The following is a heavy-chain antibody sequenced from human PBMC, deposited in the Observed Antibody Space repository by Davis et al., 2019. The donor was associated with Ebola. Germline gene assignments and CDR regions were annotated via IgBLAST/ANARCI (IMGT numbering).Heavy chain of an antibody. J-gene: IGHJ4*02. CDR3: ARGTPGVSTFFFFDS. CDR2: VIPGDSDP. D-gene: IGHD2/OR15-2a*01. CDR1: GYSFTSYW. Sequence: GESLKISCKGSGYSFTSYWIGWVRQRPGKGLDWMGMVIPGDSDPVYSPSFRGQVTIPVDKSTRTVHLQWSRLKASDTGIYYCARGTPGVSTFFFFDSWGQGTPVTVSS. V-gene: IGHV5-51*01.